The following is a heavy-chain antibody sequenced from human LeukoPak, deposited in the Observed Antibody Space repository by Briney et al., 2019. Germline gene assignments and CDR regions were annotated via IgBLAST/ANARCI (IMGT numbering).Heavy chain of an antibody. CDR1: GGSFSGYY. D-gene: IGHD2/OR15-2a*01. CDR2: INHSGST. V-gene: IGHV4-34*01. CDR3: ARDRNSIEY. Sequence: PSETLSLTCAVYGGSFSGYYWSWIRQPPGKGLEWIGEINHSGSTNYNPSLKSRVTISVDTSKNQFSLKLSSVTAADTAVYYCARDRNSIEYWGQGTLVTVSS. J-gene: IGHJ4*02.